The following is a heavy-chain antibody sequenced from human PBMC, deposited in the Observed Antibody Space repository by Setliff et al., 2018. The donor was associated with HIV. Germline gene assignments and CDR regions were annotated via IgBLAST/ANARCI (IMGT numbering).Heavy chain of an antibody. J-gene: IGHJ4*02. V-gene: IGHV4-34*01. CDR1: GGSFSGYY. CDR2: INHSGST. D-gene: IGHD3-10*01. Sequence: LSLTCAVYGGSFSGYYWSWIRQPPGKGLEWIGEINHSGSTFYSPSLKSRVTISVDTSKNQFSLKLSSVTAADTAVYYCARVGRQLLWFGELLYYFDYWGQGTLVTVSS. CDR3: ARVGRQLLWFGELLYYFDY.